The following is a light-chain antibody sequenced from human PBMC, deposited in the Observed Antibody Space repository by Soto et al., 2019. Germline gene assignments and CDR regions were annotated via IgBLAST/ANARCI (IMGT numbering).Light chain of an antibody. CDR1: SSNIGAGYD. V-gene: IGLV1-40*01. Sequence: QAVVTQPPSVSGAPGQRVTIPCTGSSSNIGAGYDVHWYQQLPGTAPKLLIHANSNRPSGVPDRFSGSKSGTSASLAINGLQAEDEADYYCQSYDSSLSGSVVFGGGTKVTVL. J-gene: IGLJ2*01. CDR2: ANS. CDR3: QSYDSSLSGSVV.